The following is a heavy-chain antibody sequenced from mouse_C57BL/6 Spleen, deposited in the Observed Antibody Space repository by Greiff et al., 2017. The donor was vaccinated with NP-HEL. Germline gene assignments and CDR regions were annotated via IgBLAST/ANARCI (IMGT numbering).Heavy chain of an antibody. D-gene: IGHD2-3*01. CDR3: ASDDGYYVDY. V-gene: IGHV1-26*01. CDR2: INPNNGGT. CDR1: GYTFTDYY. J-gene: IGHJ2*01. Sequence: VQLQQSGPELVKPGASVKISCKASGYTFTDYYMNWVKQSHGKSLEWIGDINPNNGGTSYNQKFKGKATLTVDKSSCTADMELRGLPSEDSAVYYWASDDGYYVDYWGQGTTLTVSA.